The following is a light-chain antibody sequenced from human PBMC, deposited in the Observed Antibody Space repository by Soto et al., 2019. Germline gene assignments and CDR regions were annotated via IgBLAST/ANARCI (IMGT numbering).Light chain of an antibody. CDR1: QILLHSNGYNY. V-gene: IGKV2-28*01. Sequence: DVVITQSPLSLPVIPVEPASSSCRSSQILLHSNGYNYLDWYLQKSGQSPQLLIYLGSTRASGVPDRFNGSGSGTDFTLKIRRVEAEDVGVYYCMKPLHTPWTCGQGTKVDIK. CDR2: LGS. CDR3: MKPLHTPWT. J-gene: IGKJ1*01.